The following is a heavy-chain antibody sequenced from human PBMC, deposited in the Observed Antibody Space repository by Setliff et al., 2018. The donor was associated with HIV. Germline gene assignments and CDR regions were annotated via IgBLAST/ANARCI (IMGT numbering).Heavy chain of an antibody. V-gene: IGHV1-2*06. CDR3: ARARGTKDFDY. CDR2: INPNSGGT. CDR1: GYTFTGYY. J-gene: IGHJ4*02. D-gene: IGHD1-7*01. Sequence: ASVKVSCKASGYTFTGYYMHWVRQAPGQGLEWMGRINPNSGGTNYAQKFQGRVTMTSDMSTSTVYMELSSLRSEDTAVYFCARARGTKDFDYWGQGTLVTVSS.